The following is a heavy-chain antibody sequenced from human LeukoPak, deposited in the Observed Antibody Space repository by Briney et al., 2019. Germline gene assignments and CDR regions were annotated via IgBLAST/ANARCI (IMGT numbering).Heavy chain of an antibody. V-gene: IGHV4-4*07. CDR3: AGTRYYYDSSGYYLDAFDI. CDR1: GGSISNYY. J-gene: IGHJ3*02. Sequence: SETLSLTCTVSGGSISNYYWSWIRQPAGKGLEWIGRIYTSGTINYNPSLKSRVTMSLDASKNQFSLKLSSVTAADTAVYYCAGTRYYYDSSGYYLDAFDIWGQGTMVTVSS. CDR2: IYTSGTI. D-gene: IGHD3-22*01.